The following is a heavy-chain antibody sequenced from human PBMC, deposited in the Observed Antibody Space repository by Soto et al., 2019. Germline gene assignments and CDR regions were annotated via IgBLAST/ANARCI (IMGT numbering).Heavy chain of an antibody. CDR2: IIPIFTTP. D-gene: IGHD3-3*02. V-gene: IGHV1-69*12. Sequence: QVQLVQSGAEVKKPGSSVTVSCKASGGTFGNSAISWVRQAPGQGLEWMGGIIPIFTTPDYAQKFQGRVTITADESTSTAYMELTSLRSEDTAVYYCARDKDRQQLGGNYYYGIAVWGQGTMVTVSS. CDR1: GGTFGNSA. CDR3: ARDKDRQQLGGNYYYGIAV. J-gene: IGHJ6*02.